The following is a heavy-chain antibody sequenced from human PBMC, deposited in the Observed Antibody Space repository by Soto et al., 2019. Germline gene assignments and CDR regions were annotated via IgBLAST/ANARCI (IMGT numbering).Heavy chain of an antibody. CDR2: INPKTAAT. CDR3: ARITWGLDYCSGMDA. CDR1: GYTFSDYF. Sequence: QVQLVQSGAEVKKSGASVKVSCKASGYTFSDYFIQWLRQAPGQGLEWVAWINPKTAATNYAKKFQDRITLTSDTSFSTAYLELTRLRPDDTAVYYCARITWGLDYCSGMDAWGQGTAVTVSS. D-gene: IGHD2-21*02. J-gene: IGHJ6*02. V-gene: IGHV1-2*02.